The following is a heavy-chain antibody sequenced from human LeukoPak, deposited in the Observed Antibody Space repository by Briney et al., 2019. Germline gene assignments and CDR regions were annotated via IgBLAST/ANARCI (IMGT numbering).Heavy chain of an antibody. CDR1: GGSISSGGYY. V-gene: IGHV4-30-2*01. CDR3: ARESRILLERLSIDY. D-gene: IGHD1-1*01. CDR2: IYHSGST. Sequence: SETLSLTCTVSGGSISSGGYYWSWIRQPPGKGLEWIGYIYHSGSTYYNPSLKSRVTISVNRSKNQFSLKLSSVTAADTAMYYCARESRILLERLSIDYWGQGTLVTVSS. J-gene: IGHJ4*02.